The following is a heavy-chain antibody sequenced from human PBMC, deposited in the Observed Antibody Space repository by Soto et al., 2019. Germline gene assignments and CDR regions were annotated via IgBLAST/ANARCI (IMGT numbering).Heavy chain of an antibody. CDR3: AKSSRSYDYYYGMDV. CDR2: ISNDGSKK. J-gene: IGHJ6*02. D-gene: IGHD6-6*01. V-gene: IGHV3-30*18. Sequence: QVQLVESGGGVVQPGKSLRLSCAASGLTLITYGRHWVRQAPGKGLEWVAVISNDGSKKHYADSVKGRFTISRDDSENTVYLQMNSLRPDDTAVYYCAKSSRSYDYYYGMDVWCQGTTVTVSS. CDR1: GLTLITYG.